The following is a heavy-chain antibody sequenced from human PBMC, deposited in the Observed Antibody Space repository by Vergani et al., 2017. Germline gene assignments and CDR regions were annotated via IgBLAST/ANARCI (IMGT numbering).Heavy chain of an antibody. CDR3: AKVGRSEVAGTFGAFDI. CDR1: GFTFRKHG. Sequence: QVQLVESGGGVVQPGGSLRLSCAASGFTFRKHGMHWVRQAPGTGLEWVAYINYNAVDKFYSDSVKGRFTISRDNSKNTVFLHMNSLRPEDTAVYYCAKVGRSEVAGTFGAFDIWGQGTMVTVSS. J-gene: IGHJ3*02. D-gene: IGHD6-19*01. CDR2: INYNAVDK. V-gene: IGHV3-30*02.